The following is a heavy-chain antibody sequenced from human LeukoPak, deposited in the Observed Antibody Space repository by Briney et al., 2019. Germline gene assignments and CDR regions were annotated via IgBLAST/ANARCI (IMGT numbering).Heavy chain of an antibody. J-gene: IGHJ5*02. D-gene: IGHD3-10*01. V-gene: IGHV1-18*04. CDR2: ISAYNGNT. Sequence: ASVKVSCKASGYTFTSYGISWVRQAPGQGPEWMGWISAYNGNTNYAQKLQGRVTMTTDTSTSTAYMEPRSLRSDDTAVYYCARGLTFGELSDWFDPWGQGALVTVSS. CDR1: GYTFTSYG. CDR3: ARGLTFGELSDWFDP.